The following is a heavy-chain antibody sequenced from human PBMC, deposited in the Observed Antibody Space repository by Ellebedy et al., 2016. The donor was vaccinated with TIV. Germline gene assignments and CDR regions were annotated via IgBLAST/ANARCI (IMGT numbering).Heavy chain of an antibody. D-gene: IGHD3-9*01. V-gene: IGHV3-7*04. Sequence: GGSLRLXXAASGFTFSSYWMGWVRQAPGKGLEWVANIKQDGSEKYYVDSVKGRFTISRDNAKNSLYLQMNSLRAEDTAVYYCAGGRYFDWLLDYWGQGTLVTVSS. CDR2: IKQDGSEK. CDR1: GFTFSSYW. CDR3: AGGRYFDWLLDY. J-gene: IGHJ4*02.